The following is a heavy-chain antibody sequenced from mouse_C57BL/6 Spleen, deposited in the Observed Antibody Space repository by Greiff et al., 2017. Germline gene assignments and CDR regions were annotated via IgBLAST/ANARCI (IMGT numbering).Heavy chain of an antibody. CDR2: IDPSDSYT. J-gene: IGHJ2*01. CDR1: GYTFTSYW. D-gene: IGHD2-4*01. CDR3: AREGLRRGNYFDY. Sequence: QVQLQQPGAELVKPWASVKLSCKASGYTFTSYWMQWVKQRPGQGLEWIGEIDPSDSYTNYNQKFKGKATLTVDTSSSTAYMQLSSLTSEDSAVYYCAREGLRRGNYFDYWGQGTTLTVSS. V-gene: IGHV1-50*01.